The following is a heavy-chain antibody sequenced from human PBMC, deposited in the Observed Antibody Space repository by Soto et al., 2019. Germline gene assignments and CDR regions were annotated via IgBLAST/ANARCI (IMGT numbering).Heavy chain of an antibody. CDR3: ARNGYSNGWYHFDY. Sequence: QVQLQESGPGLVKPSGTLSLTCAVSGGSISSTNWWTWVRQFPGKGLEWIGEIHHSGNTNYKSSLQGRVTISVDKSENQFSLKLTSVTAADTAVYYCARNGYSNGWYHFDYWGQGILVTVSS. V-gene: IGHV4-4*02. J-gene: IGHJ4*02. CDR1: GGSISSTNW. CDR2: IHHSGNT. D-gene: IGHD6-19*01.